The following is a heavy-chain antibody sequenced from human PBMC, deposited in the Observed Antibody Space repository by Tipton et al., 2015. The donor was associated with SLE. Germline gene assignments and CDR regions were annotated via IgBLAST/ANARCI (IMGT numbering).Heavy chain of an antibody. CDR1: GGSIFSSGFY. Sequence: TLSLTCTVSGGSIFSSGFYWGWIRQPPGQGLVWIGNIHYSGRTYYSPSLNSRVTISVDTSKNQFSLSLSSVTAADAAVYYCARDAGNDFWSGFGVFDLWGQGTLVTVSS. CDR3: ARDAGNDFWSGFGVFDL. CDR2: IHYSGRT. V-gene: IGHV4-39*02. J-gene: IGHJ4*02. D-gene: IGHD3-3*01.